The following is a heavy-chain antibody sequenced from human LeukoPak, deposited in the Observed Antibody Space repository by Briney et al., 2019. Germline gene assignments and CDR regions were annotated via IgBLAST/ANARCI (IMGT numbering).Heavy chain of an antibody. CDR1: GYTFTSYG. V-gene: IGHV1-18*01. CDR2: ISAYNGNT. D-gene: IGHD3-10*01. CDR3: ARGDYYGSGSYYADLASDI. J-gene: IGHJ3*02. Sequence: ASVKVSCKASGYTFTSYGISWVRQAPGQGLEWMGWISAYNGNTNYAQKLQGRVTMTTDTSTSTAYMELRSLRSDDTAVYYCARGDYYGSGSYYADLASDIWGQGTMVTVSS.